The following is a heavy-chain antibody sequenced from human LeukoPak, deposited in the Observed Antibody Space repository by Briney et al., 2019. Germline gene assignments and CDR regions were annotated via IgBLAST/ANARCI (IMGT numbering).Heavy chain of an antibody. J-gene: IGHJ4*02. D-gene: IGHD4-11*01. Sequence: GASVKVSCKDSGYTLTDYYIHWVRQAPGQGLEWVGWINPNSGVTNYAQKFQGRVTLTRDTPISTAYMEVSRLRSDDTAVYYCARAHMTTVTLGDYWGQGTLVTVSS. CDR2: INPNSGVT. CDR1: GYTLTDYY. V-gene: IGHV1-2*02. CDR3: ARAHMTTVTLGDY.